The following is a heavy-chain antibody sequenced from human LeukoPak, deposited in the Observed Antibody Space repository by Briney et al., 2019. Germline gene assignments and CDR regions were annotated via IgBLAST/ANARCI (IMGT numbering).Heavy chain of an antibody. CDR2: IYYSGST. CDR1: GGSISSGGYY. D-gene: IGHD3-16*01. J-gene: IGHJ6*02. Sequence: SQTLSPTCTVSGGSISSGGYYWSWIRQHPGKGLEWIGYIYYSGSTYYNPSLKSRVTISVDTSKNQFSLKLSSVTAADTAVYYCARDRRLWSRYYYGMDVWGQGTTVTVSS. CDR3: ARDRRLWSRYYYGMDV. V-gene: IGHV4-31*03.